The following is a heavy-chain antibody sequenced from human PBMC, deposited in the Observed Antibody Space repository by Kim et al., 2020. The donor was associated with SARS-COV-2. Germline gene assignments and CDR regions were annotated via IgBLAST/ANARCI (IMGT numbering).Heavy chain of an antibody. CDR3: ARQTYRTVDY. CDR2: FE. D-gene: IGHD3-16*02. J-gene: IGHJ4*02. Sequence: FEDYAVSVKGRITSSPDTAKNHFSLHRNSVTPEDTAIYYCARQTYRTVDYWGQGTLVTVSS. V-gene: IGHV6-1*01.